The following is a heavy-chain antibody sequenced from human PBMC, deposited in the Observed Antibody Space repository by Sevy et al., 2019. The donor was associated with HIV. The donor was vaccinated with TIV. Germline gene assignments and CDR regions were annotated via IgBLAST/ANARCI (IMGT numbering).Heavy chain of an antibody. CDR2: INPNSGGT. CDR1: GYTFTGYY. Sequence: GSVKVSCKASGYTFTGYYMHWVRQAPGQGLEWMGRINPNSGGTNYAQKFQGRVTMTRDTSISTAYMELSRLRSDDTAVYYCARVGYCSSTSCRPHNFDYWGQGTLVTVSS. D-gene: IGHD2-2*03. CDR3: ARVGYCSSTSCRPHNFDY. V-gene: IGHV1-2*06. J-gene: IGHJ4*02.